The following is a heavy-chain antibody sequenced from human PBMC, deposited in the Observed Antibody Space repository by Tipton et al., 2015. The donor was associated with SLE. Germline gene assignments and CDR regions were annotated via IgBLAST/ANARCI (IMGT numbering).Heavy chain of an antibody. V-gene: IGHV4-59*11. CDR1: GGSISSRY. D-gene: IGHD7-27*01. J-gene: IGHJ4*02. Sequence: TLSLTCTVSGGSISSRYWSWIRQPPGKGLEWIGQMHNSGDSTYNPSLKSRVTMSVDTSKNHFSLKLTSVIAADTAVYYCARDIEAPGDFLYFDYWGQGILVTVSS. CDR3: ARDIEAPGDFLYFDY. CDR2: MHNSGDS.